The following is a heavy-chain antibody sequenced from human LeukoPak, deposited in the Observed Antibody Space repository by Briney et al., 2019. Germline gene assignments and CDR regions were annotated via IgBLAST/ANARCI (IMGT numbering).Heavy chain of an antibody. Sequence: ASVKVSCKASGYTFTSHYMHWVRQAPGQGLEWMGIINPSGGSTSYAQNFQGRVTMTRDTSTTTVYMELSSLRFEDTAVYYCARSPLGVASNWAFDCWGQGTLVTVSS. CDR1: GYTFTSHY. CDR3: ARSPLGVASNWAFDC. J-gene: IGHJ4*02. CDR2: INPSGGST. V-gene: IGHV1-46*01. D-gene: IGHD7-27*01.